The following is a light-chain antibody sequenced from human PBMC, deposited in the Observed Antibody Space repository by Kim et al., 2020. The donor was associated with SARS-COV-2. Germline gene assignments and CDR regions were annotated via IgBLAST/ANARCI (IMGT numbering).Light chain of an antibody. V-gene: IGLV3-21*04. CDR3: QVWDSTIDHRVV. CDR2: YDS. Sequence: PGKTASISWGGNNIGSKSVHWCQQKPGQAPVLVISYDSDRPSGIPERFSGSNSGNTATLTISRVEAGDEADYYCQVWDSTIDHRVVFGGGTKLTVL. CDR1: NIGSKS. J-gene: IGLJ3*02.